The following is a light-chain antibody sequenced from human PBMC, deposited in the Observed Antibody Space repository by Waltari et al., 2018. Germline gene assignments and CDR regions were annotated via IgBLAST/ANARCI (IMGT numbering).Light chain of an antibody. J-gene: IGKJ4*01. CDR2: WAS. CDR3: QQYYKTPF. CDR1: QDILYNSNNKNY. Sequence: DIVMTQSPGSLVVSLGERATINCKSGQDILYNSNNKNYLAWYQHKPGQSPKLLFYWASTRASGVPDRFSGSGSGTDFTLTISRVQAEDVAIYYCQQYYKTPFFGGGTKVE. V-gene: IGKV4-1*01.